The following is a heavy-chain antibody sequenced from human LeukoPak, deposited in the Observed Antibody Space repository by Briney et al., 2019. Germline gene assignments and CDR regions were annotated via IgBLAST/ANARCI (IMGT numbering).Heavy chain of an antibody. V-gene: IGHV4-34*01. J-gene: IGHJ6*02. D-gene: IGHD3-3*01. CDR2: INHSGST. CDR3: ASLWSGYSYYYYGMDV. CDR1: GGSFSGYY. Sequence: SETLSLTCAVYGGSFSGYYWSWIRQPPGKGLEWIGEINHSGSTNYNPSLKSRVTISVDTSKNQFSLKLSSVTAAGTAVYYCASLWSGYSYYYYGMDVWGQGTTVTVSS.